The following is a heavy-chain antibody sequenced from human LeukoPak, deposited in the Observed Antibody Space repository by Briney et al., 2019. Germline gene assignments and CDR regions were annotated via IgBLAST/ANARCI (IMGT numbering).Heavy chain of an antibody. V-gene: IGHV4-59*05. D-gene: IGHD3-9*01. J-gene: IGHJ5*02. CDR1: GGSISSYY. Sequence: PSETLSLTCTVSGGSISSYYWSWIRQPPGKGLEWIGSIYYSGSTYYNPSLKSRVTISVDTSENQFSPKLSSVTAADTAVYYCARHSTYYDILTGYYTPCGFDPWGQGTLVTVSS. CDR2: IYYSGST. CDR3: ARHSTYYDILTGYYTPCGFDP.